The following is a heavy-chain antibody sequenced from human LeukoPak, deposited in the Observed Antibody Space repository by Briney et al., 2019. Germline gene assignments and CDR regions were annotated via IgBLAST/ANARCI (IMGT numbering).Heavy chain of an antibody. Sequence: SETLSLTCTVSGGSISSSSYYWGWIRQPPGKGLEWIGEIYHSGSTNYNPSLKSRVTISVDTSKNQFSLKLSSVTAADTAVYYCARLVRGSGRLRGYYFDYWGQGTLVTVSS. J-gene: IGHJ4*02. D-gene: IGHD3-10*01. CDR3: ARLVRGSGRLRGYYFDY. CDR2: IYHSGST. CDR1: GGSISSSSYY. V-gene: IGHV4-39*07.